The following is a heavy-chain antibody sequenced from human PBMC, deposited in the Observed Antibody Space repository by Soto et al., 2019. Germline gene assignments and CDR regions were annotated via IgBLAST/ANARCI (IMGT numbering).Heavy chain of an antibody. V-gene: IGHV3-74*01. CDR1: GFTFSSYW. CDR2: INSDGSST. J-gene: IGHJ6*03. Sequence: GGSLRLSCAASGFTFSSYWMHWVRQAPGKGLVWVSRINSDGSSTSYADSVKGRFTISRDNAKNTLYLQMNSLRAEDTAVYYCAASKAGYYYYMDVWGKGTTVTVSS. CDR3: AASKAGYYYYMDV.